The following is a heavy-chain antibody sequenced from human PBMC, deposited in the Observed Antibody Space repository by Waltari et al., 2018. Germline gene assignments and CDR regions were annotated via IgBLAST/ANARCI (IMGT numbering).Heavy chain of an antibody. J-gene: IGHJ4*02. CDR2: IYYSGST. CDR1: GGSISSSSYS. CDR3: ARLVGARYYYDSSGYYAFDY. Sequence: QLQLQESGPGLVKPSETLSLTCTVPGGSISSSSYSWGWIRQPPGQGLEWIGSIYYSGSTYYNPALKSRVTISVDTSKNQFSLKLSSVTAADTAVYYCARLVGARYYYDSSGYYAFDYWGQGTLVTVSS. D-gene: IGHD3-22*01. V-gene: IGHV4-39*01.